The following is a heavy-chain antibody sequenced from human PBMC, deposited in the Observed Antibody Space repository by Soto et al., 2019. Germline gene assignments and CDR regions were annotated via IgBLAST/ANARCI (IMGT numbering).Heavy chain of an antibody. V-gene: IGHV4-34*01. Sequence: QVQLQQWGAGLLKPSETLSLTCAVYGGSFSGYYWSWIRQPPGKGLEWIGEINHSGSTNYNPSLKSRVTISVDTSKHQFSLKRSSVTAADTAVYYCARGWRNYYYYGMDVWGQGTTVTVSS. CDR1: GGSFSGYY. CDR3: ARGWRNYYYYGMDV. J-gene: IGHJ6*02. CDR2: INHSGST. D-gene: IGHD3-3*01.